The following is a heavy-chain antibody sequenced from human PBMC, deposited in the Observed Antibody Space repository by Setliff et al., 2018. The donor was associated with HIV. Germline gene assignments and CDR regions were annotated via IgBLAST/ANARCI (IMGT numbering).Heavy chain of an antibody. D-gene: IGHD3-9*01. Sequence: PSETLSLTCTVSGGSISSSSYYWGWIRQPPGKGLEWIGSIYYSGSTYYNPYLKSRVTISVDTSKNQFSLKLSSVTAADTAVYYCARYFDWSSYGMDVWGQGTTVTVSS. V-gene: IGHV4-39*07. CDR3: ARYFDWSSYGMDV. J-gene: IGHJ6*02. CDR1: GGSISSSSYY. CDR2: IYYSGST.